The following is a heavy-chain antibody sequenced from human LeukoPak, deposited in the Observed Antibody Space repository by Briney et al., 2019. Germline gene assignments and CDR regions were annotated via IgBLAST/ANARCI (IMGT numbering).Heavy chain of an antibody. CDR1: GYTFTSYY. J-gene: IGHJ4*02. CDR3: ARDLEFGLVYFDY. V-gene: IGHV1-46*01. Sequence: ASVKVSCKASGYTFTSYYIHWVRQAPGQGLEWMGIINPSGGSTRYAQKFQGRVTMTRDTSTSTVYMELSSLRSEDTAVYYCARDLEFGLVYFDYWGQGTLVTVSS. CDR2: INPSGGST. D-gene: IGHD3-3*01.